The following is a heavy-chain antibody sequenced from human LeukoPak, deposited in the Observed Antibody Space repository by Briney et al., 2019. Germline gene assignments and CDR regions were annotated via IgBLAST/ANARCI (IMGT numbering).Heavy chain of an antibody. D-gene: IGHD2-15*01. J-gene: IGHJ4*02. V-gene: IGHV1-69*05. CDR3: ARSHPTAVVAATLYYFDY. Sequence: GSSVKVSCKASGGTFSSYAISWVRQAPGQGLEWMGRIIPIFGTANYAQKFQGRVTMTRDTSISTAYMELSRLRSDDTAVYYCARSHPTAVVAATLYYFDYWGQGTLVTVSS. CDR2: IIPIFGTA. CDR1: GGTFSSYA.